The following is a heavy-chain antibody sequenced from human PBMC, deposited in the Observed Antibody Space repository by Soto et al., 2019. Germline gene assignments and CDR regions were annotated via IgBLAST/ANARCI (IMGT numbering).Heavy chain of an antibody. D-gene: IGHD3-22*01. V-gene: IGHV3-30*18. CDR1: GFTFTDYG. Sequence: QVQLVESVGGVVQPGRSLRLSCADSGFTFTDYGMHWVRQAPGKGLEWVAVISYDGSNKNYADSVKGRFTISRDNSKNTLYLQMNSLRAEDTAVYYCAKDTYYHDSSGYYVFDYWGQGTLVTVSS. CDR3: AKDTYYHDSSGYYVFDY. J-gene: IGHJ4*02. CDR2: ISYDGSNK.